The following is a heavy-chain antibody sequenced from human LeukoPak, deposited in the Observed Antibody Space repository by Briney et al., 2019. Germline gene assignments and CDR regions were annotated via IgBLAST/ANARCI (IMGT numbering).Heavy chain of an antibody. Sequence: GASVKVSCKASGYTFTSYGISWVRQAPGQGLEWMGWISAYNGNTNYAQKLQGRVTMTTDTSTSTAYMGLRSLRSDDTAVYYCARDERFDWFYGMDVWGQGTTVTVSS. J-gene: IGHJ6*02. CDR3: ARDERFDWFYGMDV. V-gene: IGHV1-18*01. CDR1: GYTFTSYG. CDR2: ISAYNGNT. D-gene: IGHD3-9*01.